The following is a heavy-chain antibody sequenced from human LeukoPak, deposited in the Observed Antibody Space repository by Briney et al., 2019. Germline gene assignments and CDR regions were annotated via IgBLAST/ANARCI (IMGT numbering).Heavy chain of an antibody. V-gene: IGHV3-15*01. CDR3: TTDPVEGASIPTRVIAVAGTGGGYFDY. Sequence: PGGSLRLSCAASGFTFSNAWMSWVRQAPGKGLEWVGRIKSKTDGGTTDYAAPVKGRITISRDDSKNTLYLQMNSLKTEDTAVYYCTTDPVEGASIPTRVIAVAGTGGGYFDYWGQGTLVTVSS. CDR1: GFTFSNAW. D-gene: IGHD6-19*01. CDR2: IKSKTDGGTT. J-gene: IGHJ4*02.